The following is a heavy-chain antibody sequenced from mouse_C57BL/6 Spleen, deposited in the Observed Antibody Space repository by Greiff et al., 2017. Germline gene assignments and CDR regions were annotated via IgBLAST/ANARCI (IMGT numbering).Heavy chain of an antibody. Sequence: QVQLQQSGAELMKPGASVKLSCKATGYTFTGYWIEWVKQRPGHGLEWIGEILPGSGSTNYNEKFKGKATFTADTSSNTAYMQLSSLTTEDSAIYYCARAQLGPEAWFAYWGQGTLVTVSA. CDR2: ILPGSGST. J-gene: IGHJ3*01. CDR1: GYTFTGYW. D-gene: IGHD4-1*02. V-gene: IGHV1-9*01. CDR3: ARAQLGPEAWFAY.